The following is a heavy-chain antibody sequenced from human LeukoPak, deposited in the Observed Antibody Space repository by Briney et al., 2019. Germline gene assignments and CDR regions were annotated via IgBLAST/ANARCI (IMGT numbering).Heavy chain of an antibody. D-gene: IGHD3-16*01. CDR1: GFTFSSYW. J-gene: IGHJ6*03. CDR3: AREGGANYYYYYYMDV. Sequence: GGSLRLSCAASGFTFSSYWMSWVRQAPGKGLEWVANIKQDGSEKYYVDSVKGRFTISRDNAKNSLYLQMNSLRAEDTAVYYCAREGGANYYYYYYMDVWGKGTTVTVPS. CDR2: IKQDGSEK. V-gene: IGHV3-7*01.